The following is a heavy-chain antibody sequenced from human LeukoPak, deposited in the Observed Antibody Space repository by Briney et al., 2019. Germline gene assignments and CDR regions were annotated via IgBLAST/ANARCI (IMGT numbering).Heavy chain of an antibody. CDR1: GGSISSGGYY. D-gene: IGHD6-19*01. V-gene: IGHV4-31*03. CDR2: IYYSGST. CDR3: ARDSSSSGWYDY. J-gene: IGHJ4*02. Sequence: PSQTLSLTCTVSGGSISSGGYYWSWIRQHPGKGLEWIGYIYYSGSTYYNPSLKSRVTISVDTSKNQLSLKLSSVTAADTAVYYCARDSSSSGWYDYWGQGTLVTVSS.